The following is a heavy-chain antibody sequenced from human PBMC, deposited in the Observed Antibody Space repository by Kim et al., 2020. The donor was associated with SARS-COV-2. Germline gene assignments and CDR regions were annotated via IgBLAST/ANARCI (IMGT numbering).Heavy chain of an antibody. J-gene: IGHJ4*02. Sequence: SPSFQGQVTISADKSISTAYLQWSSLKASDTAMYYCARVGRIFRFFDLDHWGQGTLVTVSS. V-gene: IGHV5-51*01. CDR3: ARVGRIFRFFDLDH. D-gene: IGHD3-9*01.